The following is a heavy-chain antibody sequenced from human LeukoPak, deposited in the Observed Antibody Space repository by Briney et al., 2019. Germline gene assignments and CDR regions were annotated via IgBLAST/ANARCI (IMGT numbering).Heavy chain of an antibody. CDR2: ISSAGSTK. D-gene: IGHD6-19*01. J-gene: IGHJ4*02. CDR1: GFTFNTYA. V-gene: IGHV3-30-3*01. Sequence: PGGSLRLSCAASGFTFNTYAMHWVRQAAGMGLEWVAVISSAGSTKYYADSVKGRFTVSRDNSESTLYLQMNSLRAEDTAVYYCARRIFQGSSGWYLFDYWGQGTLVTVSS. CDR3: ARRIFQGSSGWYLFDY.